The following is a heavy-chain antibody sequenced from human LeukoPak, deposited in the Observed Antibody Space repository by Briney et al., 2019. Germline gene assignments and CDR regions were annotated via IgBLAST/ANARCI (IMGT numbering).Heavy chain of an antibody. CDR2: INHSGST. J-gene: IGHJ4*02. CDR3: ARGGPLFDY. CDR1: GGSFSGYY. Sequence: SETLSLTCAVYGGSFSGYYWSWIRQPPGKGLEWIGEINHSGSTNYNPSLKSRVTISVDTSKNQFSLKLSSVTAADTAVYYCARGGPLFDYWGQGTLVTVSS. V-gene: IGHV4-34*01.